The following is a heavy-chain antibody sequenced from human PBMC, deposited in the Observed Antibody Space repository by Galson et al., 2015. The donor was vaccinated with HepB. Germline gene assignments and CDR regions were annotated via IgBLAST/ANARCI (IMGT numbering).Heavy chain of an antibody. CDR2: INPNGGGT. Sequence: SVKVSCKASGYTFSDYSMHWVRQAPGQGLEWMGWINPNGGGTNYAQKFQGRVTMTRDTSISTADMELSRLRSDDTAVYYCARVRLAYCSGGSCYDEIDFDYWGQGTLVTVSS. V-gene: IGHV1-2*02. CDR1: GYTFSDYS. J-gene: IGHJ4*02. CDR3: ARVRLAYCSGGSCYDEIDFDY. D-gene: IGHD2-15*01.